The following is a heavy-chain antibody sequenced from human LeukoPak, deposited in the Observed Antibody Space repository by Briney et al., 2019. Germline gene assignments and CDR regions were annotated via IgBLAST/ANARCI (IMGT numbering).Heavy chain of an antibody. CDR1: GGSISSGGYY. CDR2: IYYSGST. CDR3: ARERTYGSGSYSL. D-gene: IGHD3-10*01. J-gene: IGHJ4*02. V-gene: IGHV4-31*03. Sequence: SQTLSLTCTVSGGSISSGGYYWSWIRQQPGKGLEWIGYIYYSGSTYYNPSLKSRVTISVDTSKNQFSLKLSSVTAADTAVYYCARERTYGSGSYSLWGQGTLVTVSS.